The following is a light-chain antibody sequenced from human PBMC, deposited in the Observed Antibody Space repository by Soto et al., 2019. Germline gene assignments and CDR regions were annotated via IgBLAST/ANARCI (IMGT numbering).Light chain of an antibody. V-gene: IGLV1-40*01. Sequence: QAVVTQPPSVSGAPGQRVTISCTGSSSNIGAGYDVHWYQHRPGTAPKLLIYGNINRPSGVPDRFSGSKSGTSASLAITGLQSEDEADYYCQSYDSSLSGYVFGTGTKLTVL. CDR3: QSYDSSLSGYV. J-gene: IGLJ1*01. CDR2: GNI. CDR1: SSNIGAGYD.